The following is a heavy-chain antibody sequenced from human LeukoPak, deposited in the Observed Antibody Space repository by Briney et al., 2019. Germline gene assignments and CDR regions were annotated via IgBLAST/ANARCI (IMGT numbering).Heavy chain of an antibody. Sequence: GGSLRLSCAASGFTFSSYGMHWVRQAPGKGLEWVAVISYDGSNKYYADSVKGRFTISRDNSKNTLYLQMNGLRAEDTAVYYCAKERVYSLDYWGQGTLVTVSS. CDR2: ISYDGSNK. D-gene: IGHD2-8*01. J-gene: IGHJ4*02. CDR1: GFTFSSYG. CDR3: AKERVYSLDY. V-gene: IGHV3-30*18.